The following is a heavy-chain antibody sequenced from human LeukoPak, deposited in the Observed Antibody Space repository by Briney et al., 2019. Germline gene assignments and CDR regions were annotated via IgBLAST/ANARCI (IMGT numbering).Heavy chain of an antibody. D-gene: IGHD3-10*01. CDR3: AKHRTLLRYGSGSYLGY. V-gene: IGHV3-30*18. CDR1: GFTFSSYG. CDR2: ISYDGSNK. J-gene: IGHJ4*02. Sequence: GGSLRLSCAASGFTFSSYGMDWVRQAPGKGLEWVAAISYDGSNKYYAESVKGRFTISRENSKNTLYLQMNSLRAEDTAVYYCAKHRTLLRYGSGSYLGYWGQGTLVTVSS.